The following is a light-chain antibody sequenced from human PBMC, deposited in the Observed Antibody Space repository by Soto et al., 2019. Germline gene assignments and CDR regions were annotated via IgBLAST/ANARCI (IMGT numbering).Light chain of an antibody. Sequence: ETVMTQSPATLSVSPGGRFTLSCRASQIIRTNLAWYQQKPGQAPRLLIYGASTRATGIPARFSGSGSGTDFTLTISSLEPEDFAVYYCQQRSNWPSFGQGTRLEIK. J-gene: IGKJ5*01. CDR1: QIIRTN. CDR3: QQRSNWPS. V-gene: IGKV3-11*01. CDR2: GAS.